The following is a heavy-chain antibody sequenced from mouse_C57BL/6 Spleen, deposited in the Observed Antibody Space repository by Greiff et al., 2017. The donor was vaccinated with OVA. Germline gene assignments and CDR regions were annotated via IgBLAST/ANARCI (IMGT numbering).Heavy chain of an antibody. V-gene: IGHV2-5*01. J-gene: IGHJ1*03. CDR2: IWRGGST. CDR3: AKNYYGSSPWYFDV. CDR1: GFSLTSYG. D-gene: IGHD1-1*01. Sequence: QVQLQQSGPGLVQPSQSLSITCTVSGFSLTSYGVHWVRQSPGKGLEWLGVIWRGGSTDYNAAFMSRLSITKDNSKSQVFFKMNSLQADDTAIYYCAKNYYGSSPWYFDVWGTGTTVTVSS.